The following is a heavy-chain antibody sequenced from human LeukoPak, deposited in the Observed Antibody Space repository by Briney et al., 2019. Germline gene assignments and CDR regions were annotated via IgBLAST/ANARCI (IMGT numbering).Heavy chain of an antibody. CDR3: ARVYLELAYFDY. V-gene: IGHV3-21*01. Sequence: PGGSLRLSCAASGFTFSSYRKNWVRQAPGKGLEWVSSISSSSSYIYYADSVKGRFTISRDNAKNSLYLQMNSLRAEDTAVYYCARVYLELAYFDYWGQGTLVTVSS. J-gene: IGHJ4*02. D-gene: IGHD1-7*01. CDR2: ISSSSSYI. CDR1: GFTFSSYR.